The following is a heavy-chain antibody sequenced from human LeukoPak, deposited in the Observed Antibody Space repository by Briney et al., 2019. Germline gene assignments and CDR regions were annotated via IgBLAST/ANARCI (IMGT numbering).Heavy chain of an antibody. CDR3: ATMGYDFWSGYWPDY. J-gene: IGHJ4*02. V-gene: IGHV3-23*01. CDR2: ISGSGGST. Sequence: GGPLRLSCAASGFTFSSYAMSWVRQAPGKGLEWVSTISGSGGSTDYADSVKGRFTISRDNSKDTLYLQMDSLGAEDTAEYYCATMGYDFWSGYWPDYWGQGTLVTVSS. CDR1: GFTFSSYA. D-gene: IGHD3-3*01.